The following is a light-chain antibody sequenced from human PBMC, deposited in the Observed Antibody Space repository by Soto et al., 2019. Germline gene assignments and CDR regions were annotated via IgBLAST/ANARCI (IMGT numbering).Light chain of an antibody. CDR1: QDISSY. CDR3: QQSYSTPYT. J-gene: IGKJ2*01. Sequence: DIQLTQSPSLLSASVGDRVTITCRASQDISSYLAWYQQKPGRAPELLIHGAHSLHSGVPSRFSGSGSGTEFSLTISSLQPEDFATYYCQQSYSTPYTFGQGTKLEIK. CDR2: GAH. V-gene: IGKV1-9*01.